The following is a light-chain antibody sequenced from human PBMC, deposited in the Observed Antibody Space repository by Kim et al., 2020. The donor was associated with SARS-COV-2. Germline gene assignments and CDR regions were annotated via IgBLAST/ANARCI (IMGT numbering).Light chain of an antibody. V-gene: IGLV3-19*01. J-gene: IGLJ2*01. CDR2: GKN. Sequence: SSELTQDPAVSVALGQTVRITCQGDSLRSYYASWYQQKPGQAPVLVIYGKNNRPSGIPDRFSGSSSGNTASLTIPGAQAGDEADYYCNSRDSSGNHVVFG. CDR3: NSRDSSGNHVV. CDR1: SLRSYY.